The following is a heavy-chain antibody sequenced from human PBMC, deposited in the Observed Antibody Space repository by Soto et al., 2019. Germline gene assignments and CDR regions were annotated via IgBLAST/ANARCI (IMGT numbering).Heavy chain of an antibody. CDR2: ISYDGSNK. V-gene: IGHV3-30*03. CDR1: GFTFSSYG. J-gene: IGHJ6*02. CDR3: ARVGATNYYFGMDV. Sequence: GGSLRLSCAASGFTFSSYGRHWVRQAPGKGLEWVAVISYDGSNKYYADSVKGRFTISRDNSKNTLYLQMNSLRAEDTAVYYCARVGATNYYFGMDVWGQGTTVTVYS. D-gene: IGHD1-26*01.